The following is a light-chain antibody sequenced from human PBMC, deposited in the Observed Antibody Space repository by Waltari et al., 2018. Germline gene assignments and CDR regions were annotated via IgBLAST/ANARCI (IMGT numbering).Light chain of an antibody. CDR2: GVS. V-gene: IGLV2-14*01. J-gene: IGLJ1*01. CDR1: SSDVGAYDY. CDR3: SSFTPSSTQV. Sequence: QSALTQPASVSGSPGHSITISCTGTSSDVGAYDYVSWYQQYPGKAPKLMIFGVSNRPSGASIRFSGSKSGNTASLTFSGLLPEDEADYYCSSFTPSSTQVFGTGTKVTVL.